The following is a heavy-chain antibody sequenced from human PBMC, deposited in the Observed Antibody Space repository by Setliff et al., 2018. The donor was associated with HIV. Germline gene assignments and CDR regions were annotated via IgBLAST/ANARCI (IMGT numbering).Heavy chain of an antibody. D-gene: IGHD2-8*01. CDR3: ARNFLYSTFFSSPGPSGSNY. Sequence: SETLSLTCNVSGTSIRDKSWSWIRQPARKGLEWIGHLDTDGTTEYNPSLNSRVTIFLELSKNQVSLILTSVTAADTAIYYCARNFLYSTFFSSPGPSGSNYWGQGILVTVSS. CDR1: GTSIRDKS. CDR2: LDTDGTT. J-gene: IGHJ4*02. V-gene: IGHV4-4*07.